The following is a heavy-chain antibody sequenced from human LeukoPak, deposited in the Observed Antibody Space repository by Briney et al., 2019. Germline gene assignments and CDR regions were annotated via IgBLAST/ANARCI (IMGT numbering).Heavy chain of an antibody. Sequence: GGSLRLSCAASGFTFSDYYMTWVRQAPGKGLEWVSVIYSDGNRYYADSVKDRFTISRDNSKNTVYLQMNTLRAEDTAVYYCAAALRYGKGYYYDSSGLDCWGQETLVTVSS. D-gene: IGHD3-22*01. CDR3: AAALRYGKGYYYDSSGLDC. V-gene: IGHV3-66*01. J-gene: IGHJ4*02. CDR1: GFTFSDYY. CDR2: IYSDGNR.